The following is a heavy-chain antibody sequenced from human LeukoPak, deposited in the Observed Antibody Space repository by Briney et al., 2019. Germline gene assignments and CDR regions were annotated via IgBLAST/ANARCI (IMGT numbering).Heavy chain of an antibody. D-gene: IGHD4-17*01. CDR3: ARKGGYDYGDYLFDY. J-gene: IGHJ4*02. CDR1: GFTFSSYS. V-gene: IGHV3-21*01. Sequence: GGSLRLSCAASGFTFSSYSMNWVRQAPGKGLEWVSSISSSSSYIYYADSVKGRFTISRENAKNSLYLQMNSLRAEDTAVYYCARKGGYDYGDYLFDYWGQGTLVTVSS. CDR2: ISSSSSYI.